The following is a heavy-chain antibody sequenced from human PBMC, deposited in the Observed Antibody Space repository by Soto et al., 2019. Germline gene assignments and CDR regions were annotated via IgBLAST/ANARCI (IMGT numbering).Heavy chain of an antibody. Sequence: QVQLVQSGAEVKKPGASVRVSCKASGYVFPSYDITWVRQAPGHGLEWMGWVNPGSGYKGYAQNFQGRVTLTRNMSISTVYMELSSLRSEDPAVYYCARADPRHYYMDVWGKGTTVTVSS. J-gene: IGHJ6*03. CDR1: GYVFPSYD. CDR2: VNPGSGYK. V-gene: IGHV1-8*01. CDR3: ARADPRHYYMDV.